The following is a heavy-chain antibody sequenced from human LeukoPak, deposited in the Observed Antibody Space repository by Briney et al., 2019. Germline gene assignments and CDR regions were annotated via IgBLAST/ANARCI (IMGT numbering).Heavy chain of an antibody. D-gene: IGHD5-12*01. J-gene: IGHJ4*02. CDR1: GFTFSNYW. Sequence: PGGSLRLSCAASGFTFSNYWMHWVRQAPGKGLVWVSQTDPDVSDTRYADSVKGRFTISRDNAKNTLYLQMNSLRAEDTAVYYCARAGLYSGSGLDYWGQGTLVTVSS. CDR2: TDPDVSDT. V-gene: IGHV3-74*01. CDR3: ARAGLYSGSGLDY.